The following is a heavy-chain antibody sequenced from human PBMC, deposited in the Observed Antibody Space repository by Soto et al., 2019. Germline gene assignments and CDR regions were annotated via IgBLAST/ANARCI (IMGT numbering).Heavy chain of an antibody. J-gene: IGHJ6*02. CDR1: GGSISSGGYS. D-gene: IGHD4-4*01. CDR2: IYHSGST. V-gene: IGHV4-30-2*01. CDR3: ARSNPLDYGMDV. Sequence: SETLSLTCAVSGGSISSGGYSWSWIRQPPGKGLEWIGYIYHSGSTYYNPSLKSRVTISVDRSKNQFSLKLSSVTAADTAVYYCARSNPLDYGMDVWGQGTTVTVSS.